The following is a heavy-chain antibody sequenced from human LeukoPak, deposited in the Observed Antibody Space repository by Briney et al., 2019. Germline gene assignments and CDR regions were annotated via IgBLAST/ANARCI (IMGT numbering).Heavy chain of an antibody. CDR3: ARDPWITMVRGVITDLDY. CDR1: GYTFTSCG. J-gene: IGHJ4*02. D-gene: IGHD3-10*01. Sequence: ASVKVSCKASGYTFTSCGISWVRQAPGQGLEWMGWISAYNGNTNYAQKLQGRVTMTTDTSTSTAYMELRSLRSDDTAVYYCARDPWITMVRGVITDLDYWGQGTLVTVSS. CDR2: ISAYNGNT. V-gene: IGHV1-18*01.